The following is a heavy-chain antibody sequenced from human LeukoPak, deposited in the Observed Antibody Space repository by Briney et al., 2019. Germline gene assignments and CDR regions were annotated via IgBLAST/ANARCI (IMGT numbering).Heavy chain of an antibody. Sequence: QAGGSLRLSCVPSGFSFSNYAMSWVRQAPGKGLEWVSSISGSGGSTHYVDSVKGRFTISGDKTKNTLYLQMNSLRAEDTAVYYCAKSSYYDASGYYREYYFDSWGQGTLVTVSS. J-gene: IGHJ4*02. CDR2: ISGSGGST. D-gene: IGHD3-22*01. CDR3: AKSSYYDASGYYREYYFDS. V-gene: IGHV3-23*01. CDR1: GFSFSNYA.